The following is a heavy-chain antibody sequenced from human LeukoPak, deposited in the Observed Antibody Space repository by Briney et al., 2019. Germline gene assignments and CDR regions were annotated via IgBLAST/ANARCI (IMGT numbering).Heavy chain of an antibody. CDR2: IYYSGST. J-gene: IGHJ2*01. V-gene: IGHV4-59*01. D-gene: IGHD6-13*01. CDR1: GGSISSSY. CDR3: ARVYYSSSYDYWYFDL. Sequence: LETLSLTCTVSGGSISSSYWSWIRQPPGKGLEWIGYIYYSGSTNYNPSLKSRVTISVDTSKNQFSLKLSSVTAADTAVYYCARVYYSSSYDYWYFDLWGRGTLVTVSS.